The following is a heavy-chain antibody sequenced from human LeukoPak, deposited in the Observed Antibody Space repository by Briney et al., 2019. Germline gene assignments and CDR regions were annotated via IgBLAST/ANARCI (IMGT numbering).Heavy chain of an antibody. D-gene: IGHD3-10*01. CDR3: AREDGSGSYYAVY. CDR1: GYTFSSRG. Sequence: GASVRVSCKTSGYTFSSRGISWVRQAPGQGLEWMGWISAYNGNTNYAQKLQGRVTMTTDTSTSTAYMELRSLRSDDTAVYYCAREDGSGSYYAVYWGQGTLVTVSS. V-gene: IGHV1-18*04. CDR2: ISAYNGNT. J-gene: IGHJ4*02.